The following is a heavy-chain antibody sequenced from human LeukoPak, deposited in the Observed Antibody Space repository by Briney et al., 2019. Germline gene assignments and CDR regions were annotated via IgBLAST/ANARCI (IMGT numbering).Heavy chain of an antibody. CDR1: GFTFSSYA. Sequence: PGGSLRLSCAASGFTFSSYAMSWVRQAPGKGLEWVSAISGSGGSTYYADSVKGRFTISRDNSKNTLYLQMNSLRAEDTAVYYCAKVLVEMAIIGEYYFDYWGQGTLVSVSS. CDR2: ISGSGGST. D-gene: IGHD5-24*01. CDR3: AKVLVEMAIIGEYYFDY. V-gene: IGHV3-23*01. J-gene: IGHJ4*02.